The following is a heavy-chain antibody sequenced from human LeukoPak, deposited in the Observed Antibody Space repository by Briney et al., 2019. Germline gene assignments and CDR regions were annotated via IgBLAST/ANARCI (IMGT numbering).Heavy chain of an antibody. J-gene: IGHJ4*02. CDR2: INNDGTDT. CDR1: GFTFSSYW. D-gene: IGHD2-2*01. CDR3: ARDLRCTSTSCSNS. V-gene: IGHV3-74*01. Sequence: PGGSLRLSCAASGFTFSSYWMHWVRQAPGKGLVWVSRINNDGTDTIYADSVKGRFTISRDNAKNTLYLQMNSLRAEDTAVYYCARDLRCTSTSCSNSWGQGTLVTVSS.